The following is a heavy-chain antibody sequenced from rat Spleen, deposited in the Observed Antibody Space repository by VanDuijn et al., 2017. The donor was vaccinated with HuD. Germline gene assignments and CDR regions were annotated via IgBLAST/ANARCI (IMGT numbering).Heavy chain of an antibody. CDR3: AVAGYGY. D-gene: IGHD4-3*01. CDR1: GFTFSNYY. J-gene: IGHJ2*01. V-gene: IGHV5-27*01. Sequence: EVQLVESGGGLVQPGRSLKLSCAASGFTFSNYYMAWVRQAPTKGLEWVAYISTGGGSTYYRDSVKGRFTISRDNAKSTLYLQMDSLRAEDTATYYCAVAGYGYWGQGVMVTVSS. CDR2: ISTGGGST.